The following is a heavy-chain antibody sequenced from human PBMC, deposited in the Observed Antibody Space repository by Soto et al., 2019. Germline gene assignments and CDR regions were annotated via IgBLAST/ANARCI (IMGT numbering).Heavy chain of an antibody. Sequence: QVQLVESGGGVVQPGRSLRLSCAASGFTFSSYGMHWVRQAPDKGLEWVAVISYDGSNKYYADSVKGRFTISRDNSKNTLYLQMNSLRAEDTAVYYCAKDCTSRRITIFGVVIGREFFDYWGQGTLVTVSS. V-gene: IGHV3-30*18. CDR3: AKDCTSRRITIFGVVIGREFFDY. CDR2: ISYDGSNK. J-gene: IGHJ4*02. CDR1: GFTFSSYG. D-gene: IGHD3-3*01.